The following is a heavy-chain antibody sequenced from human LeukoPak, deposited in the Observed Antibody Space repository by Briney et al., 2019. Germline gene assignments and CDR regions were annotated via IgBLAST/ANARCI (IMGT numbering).Heavy chain of an antibody. CDR2: ISSSGTTI. V-gene: IGHV3-11*01. D-gene: IGHD1-1*01. J-gene: IGHJ3*02. CDR1: GFTFSDYY. CDR3: AREDNLSDAFDI. Sequence: GGSLRLSCAASGFTFSDYYMSWFRQAPGKGLEWVSYISSSGTTIYYADSVKGRFTISRDNAKNSVNLQMNSLRAEDTAVYFCAREDNLSDAFDIWGQGTMVTVSS.